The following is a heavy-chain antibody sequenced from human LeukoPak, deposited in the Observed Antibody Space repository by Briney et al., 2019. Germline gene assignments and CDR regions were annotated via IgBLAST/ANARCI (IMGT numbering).Heavy chain of an antibody. Sequence: GGSLGLSCAASGFTFSSYSMNWVRQAPGRGLEWVSYISRSSSPIYYADSVKGRFTISRDNAKNSLYLQMNSLRAEDTAVYYCAKSSYYDSSGYYREYYFDHWGQGTLVTVSS. CDR2: ISRSSSPI. D-gene: IGHD3-22*01. CDR1: GFTFSSYS. J-gene: IGHJ4*02. V-gene: IGHV3-48*01. CDR3: AKSSYYDSSGYYREYYFDH.